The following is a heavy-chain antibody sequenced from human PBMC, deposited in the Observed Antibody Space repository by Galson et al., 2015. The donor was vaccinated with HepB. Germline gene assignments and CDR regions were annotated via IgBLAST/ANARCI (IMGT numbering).Heavy chain of an antibody. V-gene: IGHV5-10-1*01. D-gene: IGHD3-9*01. Sequence: QSGAEVKKPGESLRISCKGSGYSFTSYWISWVRQMPGKGLEWMGRIDPSDSYTNYSPSFQGHVTISADKSISTAYLQWSSLKASDTAMYYCARHDKERLRYFDWLRHGMDVWGQGTTVTVSS. CDR3: ARHDKERLRYFDWLRHGMDV. J-gene: IGHJ6*02. CDR2: IDPSDSYT. CDR1: GYSFTSYW.